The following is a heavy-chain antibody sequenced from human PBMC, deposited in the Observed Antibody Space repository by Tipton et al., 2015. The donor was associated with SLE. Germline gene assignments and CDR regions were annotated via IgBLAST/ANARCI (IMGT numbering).Heavy chain of an antibody. CDR2: INHSGST. D-gene: IGHD1-26*01. J-gene: IGHJ5*02. Sequence: LRLSCAASGFTFSSYWMSWIRQPPGKGLEWIGEINHSGSTNYNPSLKSRVTISVDTSKNQFSLKLSSVTAADTAVYYCALDGWVKTRTGWFDPWGQGTLVTVSS. CDR1: GFTFSSYW. CDR3: ALDGWVKTRTGWFDP. V-gene: IGHV4-34*08.